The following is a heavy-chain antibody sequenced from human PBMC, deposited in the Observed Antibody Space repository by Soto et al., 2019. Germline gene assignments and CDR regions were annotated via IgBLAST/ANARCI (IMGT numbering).Heavy chain of an antibody. CDR2: IIPLFGTA. CDR1: GGTFSTYA. CDR3: AADVGASARTFDY. J-gene: IGHJ4*02. V-gene: IGHV1-69*01. Sequence: QVQLVQSGAEVKKPGSSVNVSCKASGGTFSTYAISWVRQAPGQGLEWMGGIIPLFGTANYAQKFQGRVTITADESTSTAYMELGSLRSEDTAVYYCAADVGASARTFDYWGQGSLVTVSS. D-gene: IGHD1-26*01.